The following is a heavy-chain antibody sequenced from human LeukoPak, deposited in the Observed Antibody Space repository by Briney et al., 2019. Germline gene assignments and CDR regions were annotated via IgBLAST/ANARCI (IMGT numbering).Heavy chain of an antibody. J-gene: IGHJ4*02. V-gene: IGHV4-30-2*01. Sequence: SETLSLTCAVSGGSISSGGYSWSWIRQPPGKGLEWIGYIYHSGSTYYNPSLKSRVTISVDRSKNQFSLKLSSVTAADTAVYYCARGGDYAGYLDYWGQGTLVTVSS. CDR3: ARGGDYAGYLDY. CDR2: IYHSGST. D-gene: IGHD4-17*01. CDR1: GGSISSGGYS.